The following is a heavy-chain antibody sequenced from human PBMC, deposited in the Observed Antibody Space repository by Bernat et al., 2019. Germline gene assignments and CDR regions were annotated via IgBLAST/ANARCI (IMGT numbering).Heavy chain of an antibody. D-gene: IGHD6-19*01. CDR3: ARDGGWYPATPQFDY. J-gene: IGHJ4*02. CDR1: GFTFSSYS. CDR2: ISSSSSYI. V-gene: IGHV3-21*01. Sequence: EVQLVESGGGLVKPGGSLRLSCAASGFTFSSYSMNWVRQAPGKGLEWVSSISSSSSYIYYADSVKGRFTISRDNDKNSLYLQMNSLRAEDTAVYYCARDGGWYPATPQFDYWGQGTLVTVSS.